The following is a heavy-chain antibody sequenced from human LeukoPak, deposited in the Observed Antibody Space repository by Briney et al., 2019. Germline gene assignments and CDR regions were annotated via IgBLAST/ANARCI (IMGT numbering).Heavy chain of an antibody. CDR1: GFTFSDYY. V-gene: IGHV3-15*01. CDR2: LKSKTDGGTT. Sequence: GGSLRLSCAASGFTFSDYYMSWIRQAPGKGLEWVGRLKSKTDGGTTDYAAPVKGRFTISRDDSKNTLYLQMNSLKTEDTAVYYCTTGDMITFGGVIVKGSFDYWGQGTLVTVSS. J-gene: IGHJ4*02. CDR3: TTGDMITFGGVIVKGSFDY. D-gene: IGHD3-16*02.